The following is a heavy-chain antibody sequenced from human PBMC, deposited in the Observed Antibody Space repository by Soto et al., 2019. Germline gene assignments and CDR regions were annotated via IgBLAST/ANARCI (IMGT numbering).Heavy chain of an antibody. J-gene: IGHJ2*01. CDR2: IKQDGSEK. Sequence: EVQLVESGGDLVQPGGSLRLSCAASGFTFSTYWMSWVRQAPGKGLEWVANIKQDGSEKYYVDSVKGRFTISRDNAKNSLYLQMSSLRAEDTAVYYCARGWYSSGWHNYYFDLWGRGTLVTVSS. CDR3: ARGWYSSGWHNYYFDL. CDR1: GFTFSTYW. D-gene: IGHD6-19*01. V-gene: IGHV3-7*01.